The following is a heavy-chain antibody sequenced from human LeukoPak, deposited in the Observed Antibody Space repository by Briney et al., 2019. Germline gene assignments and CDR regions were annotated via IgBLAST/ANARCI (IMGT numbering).Heavy chain of an antibody. CDR1: GYTFTSYY. V-gene: IGHV1-46*01. CDR3: SRQMGTRLNYFDY. D-gene: IGHD5-24*01. CDR2: INPSGGRT. Sequence: ASVKVSCKASGYTFTSYYMHWVRQAPGQGLEWMGIINPSGGRTSYAQKFQGRVTMTRDTSTSTVYMELSSLRSEDTAGYHWSRQMGTRLNYFDYWGQGTLVTVSS. J-gene: IGHJ4*02.